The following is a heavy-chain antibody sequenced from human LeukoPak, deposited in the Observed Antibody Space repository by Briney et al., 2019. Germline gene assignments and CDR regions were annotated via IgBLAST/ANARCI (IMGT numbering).Heavy chain of an antibody. CDR1: GFVFSDSA. J-gene: IGHJ6*03. Sequence: PGGSLRLSCAASGFVFSDSAIHWVRQASGRGLEWVGRIRSKANNYAIAYAESVNGRFTISRDNAKNSLYLQMNSLRAEDTAVYYCARFSSSRPYYYYYMDVWGKGTTVTVSS. CDR3: ARFSSSRPYYYYYMDV. CDR2: IRSKANNYAI. V-gene: IGHV3-73*01. D-gene: IGHD6-13*01.